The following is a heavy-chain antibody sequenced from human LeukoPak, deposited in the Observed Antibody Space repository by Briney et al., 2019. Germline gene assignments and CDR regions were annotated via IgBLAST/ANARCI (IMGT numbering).Heavy chain of an antibody. J-gene: IGHJ4*02. V-gene: IGHV3-11*06. CDR3: ARDYASVVAANYYFDY. D-gene: IGHD2-15*01. Sequence: GGSLRLSCAASGFTFSDYYMSWIRQAPGKGLEWVSYISSSSSYIYYADSVKGRFTISRDNAKNLLYLQMNSLRAEDTAVYYCARDYASVVAANYYFDYWGQGTLVTVSS. CDR2: ISSSSSYI. CDR1: GFTFSDYY.